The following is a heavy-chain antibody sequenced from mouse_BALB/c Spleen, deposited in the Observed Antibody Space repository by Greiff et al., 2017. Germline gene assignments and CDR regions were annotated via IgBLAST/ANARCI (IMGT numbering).Heavy chain of an antibody. CDR2: ISNGGGST. CDR1: GFTFSSYT. CDR3: ARAGGSTSFAY. J-gene: IGHJ3*01. V-gene: IGHV5-12-2*01. Sequence: EVMLVESGGGLVQPGGSLKLSCAASGFTFSSYTMSWVRQTPEKRLEWVAYISNGGGSTYYPDSVKGRFTISRDNARNILYLQMSSLRSEDTAMYYCARAGGSTSFAYWGQGTLVTVSA. D-gene: IGHD1-1*01.